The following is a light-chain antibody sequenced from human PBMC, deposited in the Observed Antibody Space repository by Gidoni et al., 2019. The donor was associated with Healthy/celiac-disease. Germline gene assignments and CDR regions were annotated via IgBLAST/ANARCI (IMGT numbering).Light chain of an antibody. CDR1: QSVSSY. Sequence: EIVFTQSPATLSLSPGERATLSCRASQSVSSYLAWYQQKPGQAPRLLIYDASNRATGIPARFSGSGSGTDFTLTISSLEPEDFAVYYCQQRSNWPPWTFGQGTKVEIK. V-gene: IGKV3-11*01. CDR3: QQRSNWPPWT. J-gene: IGKJ1*01. CDR2: DAS.